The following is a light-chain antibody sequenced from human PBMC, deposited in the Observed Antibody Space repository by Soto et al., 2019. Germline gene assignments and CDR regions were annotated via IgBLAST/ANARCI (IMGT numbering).Light chain of an antibody. CDR3: QQYGSSPPYT. CDR2: GSS. Sequence: EVVLTQSPGTLSLSPGERATLSCRASQSVSNKYLAWYQQKPGQAPRLLIFGSSDRATGIPDRFSGSGSGTDFTLTISRLEPEDFAVYSCQQYGSSPPYTFGQGTKLEIK. V-gene: IGKV3-20*01. CDR1: QSVSNKY. J-gene: IGKJ2*01.